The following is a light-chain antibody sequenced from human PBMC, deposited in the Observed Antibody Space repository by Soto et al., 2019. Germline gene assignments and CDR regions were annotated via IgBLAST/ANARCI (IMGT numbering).Light chain of an antibody. CDR2: GAS. CDR3: QQHGSSLPYT. V-gene: IGKV3-20*01. Sequence: EIVLTQSPGTLSLSPGDWATLSCRARRIVSSGYLAWYQQKPGQAPRLLIYGASRRATGIPDRFSGSGSGTDFTLSISRQEPEDFAVYYCQQHGSSLPYTFGQGTQLEIK. J-gene: IGKJ2*01. CDR1: RIVSSGY.